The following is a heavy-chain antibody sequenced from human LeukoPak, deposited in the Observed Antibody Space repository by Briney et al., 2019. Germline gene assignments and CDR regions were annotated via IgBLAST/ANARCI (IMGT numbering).Heavy chain of an antibody. CDR2: IKGDGIST. V-gene: IGHV3-74*01. Sequence: GGSLRLSCVVSGFTFSSYAMGWVRHAPGQGLVWVSRIKGDGISTNYADSVKGRFTISRDIAKNTLYLQMNSLRAEDTGVYYCAKDHYWSIDYWGRGTLVTVSS. CDR3: AKDHYWSIDY. CDR1: GFTFSSYA. D-gene: IGHD3-3*01. J-gene: IGHJ4*02.